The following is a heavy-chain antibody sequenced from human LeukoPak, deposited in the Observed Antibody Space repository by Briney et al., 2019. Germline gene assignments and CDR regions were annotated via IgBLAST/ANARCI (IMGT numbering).Heavy chain of an antibody. CDR3: ARDQGAVAGIDP. CDR1: GGSISRGDYY. V-gene: IGHV4-30-4*01. CDR2: MHYSGTT. J-gene: IGHJ5*02. Sequence: SETLSLTCTVSGGSISRGDYYWSWIRQPPGEGLEWIGYMHYSGTTYYNPSLESRVTISIDTSKNQFSVKLTSVTAADTAVYYCARDQGAVAGIDPWGQGTLVTVSS. D-gene: IGHD6-19*01.